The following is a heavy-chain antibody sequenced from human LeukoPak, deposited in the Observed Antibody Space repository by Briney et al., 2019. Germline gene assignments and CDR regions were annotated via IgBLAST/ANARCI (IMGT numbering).Heavy chain of an antibody. CDR1: GFTFSDYY. V-gene: IGHV3-11*04. D-gene: IGHD3-16*02. CDR2: ISSSGSTI. J-gene: IGHJ4*02. Sequence: GGSLRLSCAASGFTFSDYYMSWIRQAPGKGLEWVSYISSSGSTIYYADSVKGRFTISRDNAKNSLYLQMNSLRAEHTAVYYCARVRRDWGSYRYPDYWGQRTLVTVSS. CDR3: ARVRRDWGSYRYPDY.